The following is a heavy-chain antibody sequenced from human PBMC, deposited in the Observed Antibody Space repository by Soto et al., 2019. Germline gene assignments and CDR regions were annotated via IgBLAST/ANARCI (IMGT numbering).Heavy chain of an antibody. D-gene: IGHD6-13*01. CDR2: IIPIFGTA. J-gene: IGHJ4*02. CDR3: ARVARGYSSSLPLFDY. CDR1: GGTFSSYA. Sequence: QVQLVQSGAEVKKPGSSVKVSCKASGGTFSSYAISWVRQAPGQGLEWMGGIIPIFGTANYAQKFQGRVTITADESTSTAYMELGSMRSEDTAVYYCARVARGYSSSLPLFDYWGQGTLVTVSS. V-gene: IGHV1-69*12.